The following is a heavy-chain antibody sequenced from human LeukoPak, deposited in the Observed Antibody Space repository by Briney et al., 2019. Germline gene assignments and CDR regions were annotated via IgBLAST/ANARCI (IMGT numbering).Heavy chain of an antibody. Sequence: GGSLRLSCAASGFTFSNYWMSWVRQAPGKGLEWVANIKQDGSEKYYVVSVKGRFTISRDNAKSSLYLQMNSLGAEDTAVYSCARALIVVGSYFDYWGQGTLVTVSS. CDR2: IKQDGSEK. V-gene: IGHV3-7*01. J-gene: IGHJ4*02. CDR1: GFTFSNYW. D-gene: IGHD2-15*01. CDR3: ARALIVVGSYFDY.